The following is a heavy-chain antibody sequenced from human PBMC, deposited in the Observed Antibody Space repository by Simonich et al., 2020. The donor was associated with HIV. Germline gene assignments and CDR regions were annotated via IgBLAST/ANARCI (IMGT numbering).Heavy chain of an antibody. V-gene: IGHV3-33*01. CDR3: ARQPPSPSGSSSWPIDY. J-gene: IGHJ4*02. D-gene: IGHD6-13*01. CDR1: GFTFSSYG. Sequence: QVQLVESGGGVVQPGRSLRLSCAASGFTFSSYGMHWVRQAPGKGLEWVALIWYDGSKTYYADSVKGRFTISRDTSKNTLFLRMNSLRAEDTAVYYCARQPPSPSGSSSWPIDYWGQGTLVTVSS. CDR2: IWYDGSKT.